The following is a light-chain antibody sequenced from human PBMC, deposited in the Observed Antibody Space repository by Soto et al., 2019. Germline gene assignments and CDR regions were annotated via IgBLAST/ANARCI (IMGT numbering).Light chain of an antibody. J-gene: IGLJ1*01. CDR2: EVS. Sequence: QSALTQPASVSGSPGQSITISCTGTSSDIGAYNYVSWYQQHPGKAPKLMIYEVSDRPSGVSNRLSGSKSGNTASLTISGLQAEDEADYYCSSYTSISTLVFGSGTKLTVL. CDR3: SSYTSISTLV. V-gene: IGLV2-14*01. CDR1: SSDIGAYNY.